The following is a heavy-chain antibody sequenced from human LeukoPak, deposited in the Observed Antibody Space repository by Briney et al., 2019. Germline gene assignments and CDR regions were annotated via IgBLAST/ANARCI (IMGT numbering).Heavy chain of an antibody. J-gene: IGHJ4*02. CDR2: IYYSGST. V-gene: IGHV4-59*01. CDR1: SGSISSYY. Sequence: SETLSLACTVSSGSISSYYWSWIRQPPGKGLEWIGYIYYSGSTNYNPSLKSRVTISVDTSKNQFSLKLSSVTAADTAVYYCARGPPLYYYDSSGYYYVDYWGQGTLVTVSS. D-gene: IGHD3-22*01. CDR3: ARGPPLYYYDSSGYYYVDY.